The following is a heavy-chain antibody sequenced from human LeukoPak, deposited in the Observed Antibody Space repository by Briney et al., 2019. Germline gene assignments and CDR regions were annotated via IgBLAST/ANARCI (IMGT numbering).Heavy chain of an antibody. CDR3: AKSPYGAGDIFDF. Sequence: GGSLRLSCAASGFTFSSYAMSWVRQAPGKGLEWVSSISDSGGSTYYTASVKGRFTISRDTSKNTLYLQMNSLRAEDTAVYYCAKSPYGAGDIFDFWGQGTLVTVSS. CDR2: ISDSGGST. J-gene: IGHJ4*02. CDR1: GFTFSSYA. D-gene: IGHD2-15*01. V-gene: IGHV3-23*01.